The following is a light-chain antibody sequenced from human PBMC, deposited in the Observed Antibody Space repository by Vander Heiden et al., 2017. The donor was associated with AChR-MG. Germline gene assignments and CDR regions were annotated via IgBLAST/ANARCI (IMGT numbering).Light chain of an antibody. CDR2: EVS. CDR3: SSYTSSSYVV. CDR1: SSDVGGYNY. J-gene: IGLJ2*01. V-gene: IGLV2-14*01. Sequence: SALIQPAYVSGSPGQSITISCTATSSDVGGYNYVSWYQQHPGKAPKLMIYEVSNRPSGVSNRFSGSKSGNTASLTISGLQAEDEADYYCSSYTSSSYVVFGGGTKLTVL.